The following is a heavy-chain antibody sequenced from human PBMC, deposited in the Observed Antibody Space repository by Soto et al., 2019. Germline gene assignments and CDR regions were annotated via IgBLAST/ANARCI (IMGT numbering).Heavy chain of an antibody. CDR2: MNPNSGNT. D-gene: IGHD2-15*01. V-gene: IGHV1-8*01. CDR3: ARAPDLYCSGGSCYSRYYYYYMDV. Sequence: ASVNVSCKASGYTFTSYDINWVRQATGQGLEWMGWMNPNSGNTGYAQKFQGRVTMTRNTSISTAYMELSSLRSEDTAVYYCARAPDLYCSGGSCYSRYYYYYMDVWGKGTTVTVSS. CDR1: GYTFTSYD. J-gene: IGHJ6*03.